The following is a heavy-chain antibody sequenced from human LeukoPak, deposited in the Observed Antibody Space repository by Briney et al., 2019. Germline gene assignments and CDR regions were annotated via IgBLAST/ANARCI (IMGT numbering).Heavy chain of an antibody. D-gene: IGHD3-3*01. Sequence: SETLSLTCTVSGGSISSYYWSWIRQPAGKGLEWIGRIYTSGSTNYNPSLRSRVTMSVDTSKNQFSLKLSSVTAADTAVYFCARGAEYYAIWRGYAGYSDYWGQGISVTVSS. CDR2: IYTSGST. V-gene: IGHV4-4*07. CDR3: ARGAEYYAIWRGYAGYSDY. J-gene: IGHJ4*02. CDR1: GGSISSYY.